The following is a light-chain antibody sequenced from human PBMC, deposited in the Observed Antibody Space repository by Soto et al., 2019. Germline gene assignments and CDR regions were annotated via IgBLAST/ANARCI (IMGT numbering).Light chain of an antibody. Sequence: NFMLTQPHSVSESPGKTVTISCTRSGGSIPSNYVQWYHQRPGSAPTIVMYEDNQRPSGVPDRFSGSIDRSSNSASLTISGLKTEDEGDFYCQSYDSSNWVFGGGTKVTVL. CDR2: EDN. J-gene: IGLJ3*02. CDR3: QSYDSSNWV. V-gene: IGLV6-57*04. CDR1: GGSIPSNY.